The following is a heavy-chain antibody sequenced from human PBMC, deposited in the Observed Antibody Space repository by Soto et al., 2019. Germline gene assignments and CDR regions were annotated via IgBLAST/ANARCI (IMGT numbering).Heavy chain of an antibody. CDR1: GGSISNYY. J-gene: IGHJ5*02. CDR3: AKDSGYTYGYFRWFDP. CDR2: IFYSGST. V-gene: IGHV4-59*01. Sequence: QVHLQESGPRLVKPSETLSLTCTVSGGSISNYYWSWIRQPPGRGLEWIGHIFYSGSTNYNPALKSRRTITVDTSKSQFSLKLGSVTAADTAVYYCAKDSGYTYGYFRWFDPWGQGTLVTVSS. D-gene: IGHD5-18*01.